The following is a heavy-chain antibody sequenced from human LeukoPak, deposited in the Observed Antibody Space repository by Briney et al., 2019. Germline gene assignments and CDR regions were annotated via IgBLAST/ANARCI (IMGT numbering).Heavy chain of an antibody. CDR3: ARDSSVVRYFDWSDYFDY. CDR1: GFTVSSNY. V-gene: IGHV3-30*03. Sequence: PGGSLRLSCAASGFTVSSNYMSWVRQAPGKGLEWLAVISSDGINKKYADSVKGRFTSSRENSKNTVHLQMNNLRPDDTAIYYCARDSSVVRYFDWSDYFDYWGQGTVVTVSS. J-gene: IGHJ4*02. D-gene: IGHD3-9*01. CDR2: ISSDGINK.